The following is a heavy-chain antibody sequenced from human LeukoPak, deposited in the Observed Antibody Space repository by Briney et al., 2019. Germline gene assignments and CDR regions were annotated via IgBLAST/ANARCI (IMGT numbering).Heavy chain of an antibody. J-gene: IGHJ4*02. CDR2: INPSGGST. CDR1: GYTFTSYY. D-gene: IGHD6-19*01. Sequence: ASVKVSCKASGYTFTSYYMHWVRQAPGQGLEWMGIINPSGGSTSYAQKFQGRVTMTRDTSTSTAYMELRSLRSDDTAVYYCAREKLAVAVDYWGQGTLVTVSS. V-gene: IGHV1-46*01. CDR3: AREKLAVAVDY.